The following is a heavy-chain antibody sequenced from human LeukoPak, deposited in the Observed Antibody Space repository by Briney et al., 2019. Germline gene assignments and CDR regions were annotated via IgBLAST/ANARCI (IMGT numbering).Heavy chain of an antibody. V-gene: IGHV3-23*01. CDR2: ISANGHNT. Sequence: GGSLRLSCAASEFTFNKYAMTWVRQAPGKGLEWVSVISANGHNTYYVDSVKGRFTISRDNFKNMMYLQMDSLRVEDTAVYYCTLRTDYWGQGILVSVSS. CDR1: EFTFNKYA. J-gene: IGHJ4*01. CDR3: TLRTDY.